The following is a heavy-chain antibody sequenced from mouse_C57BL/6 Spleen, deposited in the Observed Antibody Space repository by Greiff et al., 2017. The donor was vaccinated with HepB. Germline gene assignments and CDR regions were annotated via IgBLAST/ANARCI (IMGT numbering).Heavy chain of an antibody. Sequence: EVMLVESGGGLVQPGGSLKLSCAASGFTFSDYYMYWVRQTPEKRLEWVAYISNGGGSTYYPDTVKGRFTISRDNAKNTLYLQMSRLKSEDTAMYYCARSNYAMDYWGQGTSVTVSS. CDR1: GFTFSDYY. V-gene: IGHV5-12*01. CDR3: ARSNYAMDY. CDR2: ISNGGGST. D-gene: IGHD5-1*01. J-gene: IGHJ4*01.